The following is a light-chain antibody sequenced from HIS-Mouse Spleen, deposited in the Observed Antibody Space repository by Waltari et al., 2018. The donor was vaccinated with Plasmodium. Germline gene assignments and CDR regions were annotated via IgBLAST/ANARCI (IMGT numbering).Light chain of an antibody. J-gene: IGLJ3*02. CDR2: EDS. V-gene: IGLV3-10*01. CDR3: YSTDSSGNHRV. CDR1: PFPKQD. Sequence: SYELTQPPSVSVSPGQTARITCSGAPFPKQDAYWYQQKSGQAPVPVLYEDSKRPSGIPERFSGSSSGTMATLTISGAQVEDEADYYCYSTDSSGNHRVFGGGTKLTVL.